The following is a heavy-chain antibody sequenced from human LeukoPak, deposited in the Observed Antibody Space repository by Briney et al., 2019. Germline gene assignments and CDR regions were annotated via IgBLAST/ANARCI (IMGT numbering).Heavy chain of an antibody. CDR2: IYHSGST. CDR1: GGSISSSNW. CDR3: ARSRWLQSTPFDY. Sequence: PSGTLSLTCAVSGGSISSSNWWSWVRQPPGKGLEWIGEIYHSGSTNYNPSLKSRATISVDKSKNQFSLKLSSVTAADTAVYYCARSRWLQSTPFDYWGQGTLVTVSS. V-gene: IGHV4-4*02. J-gene: IGHJ4*02. D-gene: IGHD5-24*01.